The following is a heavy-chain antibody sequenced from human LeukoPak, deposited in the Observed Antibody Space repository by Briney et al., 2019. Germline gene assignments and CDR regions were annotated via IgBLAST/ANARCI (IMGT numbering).Heavy chain of an antibody. J-gene: IGHJ4*02. CDR1: GFTFSSYS. Sequence: GGSLRLSCAASGFTFSSYSMNWVRQAPGKGLEWVSSISSSSSYIYYADSVKGRFTISRDNAKNSLYLQMNSLRAEDTAVYYCARKNSGWYFGYFDYWGQGTLVTVSS. D-gene: IGHD6-19*01. CDR3: ARKNSGWYFGYFDY. V-gene: IGHV3-21*01. CDR2: ISSSSSYI.